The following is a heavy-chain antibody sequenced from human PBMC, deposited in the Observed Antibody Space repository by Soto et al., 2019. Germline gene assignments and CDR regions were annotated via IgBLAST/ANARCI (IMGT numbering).Heavy chain of an antibody. CDR1: GYTFTSYG. CDR3: ARVGLPEYFQH. CDR2: ISAYNGNT. J-gene: IGHJ1*01. V-gene: IGHV1-18*01. Sequence: ASVKVSCKASGYTFTSYGISWVRQAPGQGLEWMGWISAYNGNTNYAQKLQGRVTMTTDTSTSTAHMELRSLRSDDTAVYYCARVGLPEYFQHWGQGTLVTVSS.